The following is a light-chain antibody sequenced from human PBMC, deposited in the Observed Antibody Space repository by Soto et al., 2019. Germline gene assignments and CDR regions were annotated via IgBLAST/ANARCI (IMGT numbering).Light chain of an antibody. Sequence: DMVMTQSPLSLPVTPGEPASISCRSSQSLLHSNGYNYLDWYLQKPGQSPQLLIFLGSNRASGVPDRCSGSGSGTYFTLKISSVEAEDVGVYYCMQALQAPYTFGLGTKLEIK. J-gene: IGKJ2*01. CDR3: MQALQAPYT. V-gene: IGKV2-28*01. CDR1: QSLLHSNGYNY. CDR2: LGS.